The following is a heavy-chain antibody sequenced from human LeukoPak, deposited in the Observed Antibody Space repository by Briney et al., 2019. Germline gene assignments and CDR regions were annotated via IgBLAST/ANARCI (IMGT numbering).Heavy chain of an antibody. Sequence: SETLSLTCAVSGGSNSSSNWWSWVRQPPGKGLEWIGEIYHSGSTNYNPSLKSRVTISVDKSKNQFSLKLSSVTAADTAVYYCARAYSGILRWFDPWGQGTLVTVSS. V-gene: IGHV4-4*02. CDR2: IYHSGST. CDR3: ARAYSGILRWFDP. CDR1: GGSNSSSNW. D-gene: IGHD6-13*01. J-gene: IGHJ5*02.